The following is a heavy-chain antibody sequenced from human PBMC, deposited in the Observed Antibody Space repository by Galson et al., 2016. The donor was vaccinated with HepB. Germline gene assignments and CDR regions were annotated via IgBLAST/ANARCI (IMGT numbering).Heavy chain of an antibody. D-gene: IGHD4-17*01. V-gene: IGHV3-9*01. CDR1: GFTFNDYA. Sequence: SLRLSCAASGFTFNDYAMHWVRQAPGKGLEWVSGISWNSGNIGYVDSVRGRFIISRDNAKNSLFLQMNRLRPEDTALYYCATGPNDGDHPRDGDYPHFYYGLDVWGQGTTVTVSS. J-gene: IGHJ6*02. CDR3: ATGPNDGDHPRDGDYPHFYYGLDV. CDR2: ISWNSGNI.